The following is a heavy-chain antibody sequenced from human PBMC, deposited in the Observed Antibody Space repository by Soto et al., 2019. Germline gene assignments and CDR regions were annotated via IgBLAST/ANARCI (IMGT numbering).Heavy chain of an antibody. CDR3: ARGGAPGVIAAAGTSFDY. Sequence: SETLSLTCTVSGGSISSYYWSWIRQPPGKGLEWIGYIYYSGSTNYNPSLKSRVTISVDTSKNQFSLKLSSVTAADTAVYYCARGGAPGVIAAAGTSFDYWGQGTLVTVSS. V-gene: IGHV4-59*08. CDR1: GGSISSYY. J-gene: IGHJ4*02. D-gene: IGHD6-13*01. CDR2: IYYSGST.